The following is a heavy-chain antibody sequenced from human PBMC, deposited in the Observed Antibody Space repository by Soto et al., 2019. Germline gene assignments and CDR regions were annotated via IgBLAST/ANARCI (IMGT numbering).Heavy chain of an antibody. Sequence: QVQLVESGGGVVQPGRSLRLSCAASGFTFSSYGMHWVRQAPGKGLEWVAVISYDGSNKYYADSVKGQFTISRDNSKDTPYLQMNSLRAEDTAVYYCAKDSGAVGGVSVMSNWGQGTLVTVPS. CDR2: ISYDGSNK. V-gene: IGHV3-30*18. CDR1: GFTFSSYG. J-gene: IGHJ4*02. CDR3: AKDSGAVGGVSVMSN. D-gene: IGHD3-16*02.